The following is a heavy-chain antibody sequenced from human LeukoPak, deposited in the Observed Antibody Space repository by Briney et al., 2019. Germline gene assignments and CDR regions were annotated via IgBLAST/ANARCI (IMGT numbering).Heavy chain of an antibody. V-gene: IGHV4-30-4*01. CDR1: GGSISSGDYY. J-gene: IGHJ4*02. D-gene: IGHD3-10*01. CDR3: AAPMVRGVEYFDY. CDR2: IYYSGST. Sequence: PSQTLSLTCTVSGGSISSGDYYWSWIRQPPGKGLEWIGYIYYSGSTYYNPSLKSRVTISVDTSKNQFSLKLSSVTAADTAVYYCAAPMVRGVEYFDYWGQGTLVTVSS.